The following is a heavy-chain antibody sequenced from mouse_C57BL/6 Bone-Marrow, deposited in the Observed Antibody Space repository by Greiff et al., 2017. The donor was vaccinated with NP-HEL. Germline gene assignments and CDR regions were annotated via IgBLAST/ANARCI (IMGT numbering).Heavy chain of an antibody. J-gene: IGHJ1*03. Sequence: EVQLVESGGGLVKPGGSLKLSCAASGFTFSSYTMSWVRQTPEKRLEWVATISGGGGNTYYPDSVKGRFTISRDNAKNTLYLQMSSLRSEDTALYYCARHLITTVVATDWYFDVWGTGTTVTVSS. D-gene: IGHD1-1*01. CDR3: ARHLITTVVATDWYFDV. V-gene: IGHV5-9*01. CDR2: ISGGGGNT. CDR1: GFTFSSYT.